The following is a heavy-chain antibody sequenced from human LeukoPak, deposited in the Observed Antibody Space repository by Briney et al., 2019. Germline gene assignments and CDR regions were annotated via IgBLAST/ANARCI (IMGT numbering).Heavy chain of an antibody. D-gene: IGHD6-6*01. Sequence: GGSLRLSCAASGFTFSSYSMNWVRQAPGKGLEWVSSISSSSSYIYYADSVKGRFTISRDNAKNSLYLQMNSLRAEDTAVYYCARSGSMRQLVGRWFDPWGQGTLVTLSS. CDR2: ISSSSSYI. J-gene: IGHJ5*02. CDR3: ARSGSMRQLVGRWFDP. V-gene: IGHV3-21*01. CDR1: GFTFSSYS.